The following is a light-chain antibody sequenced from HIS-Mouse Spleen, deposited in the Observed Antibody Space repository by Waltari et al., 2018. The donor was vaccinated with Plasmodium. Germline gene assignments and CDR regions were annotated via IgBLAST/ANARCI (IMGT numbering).Light chain of an antibody. CDR2: EGS. CDR3: CSYAGSSTYV. V-gene: IGLV2-23*01. CDR1: SSDVGSYNL. J-gene: IGLJ1*01. Sequence: QSALTQPASVSGSPGQSITISCTGTSSDVGSYNLVSGYQQHPSKAPELMIYEGSKRPSGVSNRFSGSKSGNTASLTISGLQAEDEADYYCCSYAGSSTYVFGTGTKVTVL.